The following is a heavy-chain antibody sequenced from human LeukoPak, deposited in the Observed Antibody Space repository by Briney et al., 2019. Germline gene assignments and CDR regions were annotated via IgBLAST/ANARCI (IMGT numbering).Heavy chain of an antibody. J-gene: IGHJ5*02. CDR3: ARTENYIPADWFDP. V-gene: IGHV4-39*01. Sequence: PSETLSLTCTVSGGSISSSSYCWGWIRQPPGKGLEWIGSICYSGGTFYNPSLKSRVTLSVDTSKNQFSLKLSSVSAADTAVYYCARTENYIPADWFDPGGEGTLVTVSS. D-gene: IGHD5-24*01. CDR2: ICYSGGT. CDR1: GGSISSSSYC.